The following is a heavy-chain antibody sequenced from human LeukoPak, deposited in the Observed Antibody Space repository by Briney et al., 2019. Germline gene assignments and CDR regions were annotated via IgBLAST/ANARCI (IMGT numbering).Heavy chain of an antibody. Sequence: EASVKVSCKASGYTFTGYYMNWVRQAPGQGREWMGRINANSGGTNYAQKFQGRVTMTRDTSISTAYMQLSSLRSEDTAVYYCARLASGSYAKDYWGQGTLVTVSS. V-gene: IGHV1-2*06. J-gene: IGHJ4*02. CDR2: INANSGGT. CDR1: GYTFTGYY. CDR3: ARLASGSYAKDY. D-gene: IGHD1-26*01.